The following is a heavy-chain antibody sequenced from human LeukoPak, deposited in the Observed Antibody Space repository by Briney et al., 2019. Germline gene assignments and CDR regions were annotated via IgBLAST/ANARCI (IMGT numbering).Heavy chain of an antibody. CDR2: MYYSGSI. D-gene: IGHD3-22*01. V-gene: IGHV4-39*01. CDR3: ARYDSGGFYRNFDY. CDR1: SGSISSSTYY. Sequence: PETLSLTCTVYSGSISSSTYYWGWTRQPPGKGLEWIGNMYYSGSIYYNPSPKSRVTISVATSQSQFSLRLSSVTAADTAVYYCARYDSGGFYRNFDYWGQGTLVTVSS. J-gene: IGHJ4*02.